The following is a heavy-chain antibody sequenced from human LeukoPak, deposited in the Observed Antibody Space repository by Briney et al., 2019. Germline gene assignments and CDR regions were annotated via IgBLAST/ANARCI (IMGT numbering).Heavy chain of an antibody. CDR1: GGSISSSSYY. J-gene: IGHJ4*02. D-gene: IGHD3-22*01. CDR2: IYYSGST. Sequence: SETLSLTCTVSGGSISSSSYYGGWIRQPPGKGLEWIGSIYYSGSTYYNPSLKSRVTISVDTSKNQFSLKLSSVTAADTAAYYCATYYYDSSGPGDWGQGTLVTVSS. CDR3: ATYYYDSSGPGD. V-gene: IGHV4-39*01.